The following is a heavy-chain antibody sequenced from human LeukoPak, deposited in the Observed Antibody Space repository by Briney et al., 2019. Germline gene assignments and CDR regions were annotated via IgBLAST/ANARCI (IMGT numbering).Heavy chain of an antibody. J-gene: IGHJ3*02. Sequence: ASVKVSCKASGYTFTSYAMNWVRQAPGQGLEWMGWINTNTGNPTYAQGFTGRFVFSLDTSVSTAYLQISSLKAEDTAVYYRARDLEVVDWNRPFRAFDIWGQGTMVTVSS. V-gene: IGHV7-4-1*02. CDR1: GYTFTSYA. D-gene: IGHD1-1*01. CDR2: INTNTGNP. CDR3: ARDLEVVDWNRPFRAFDI.